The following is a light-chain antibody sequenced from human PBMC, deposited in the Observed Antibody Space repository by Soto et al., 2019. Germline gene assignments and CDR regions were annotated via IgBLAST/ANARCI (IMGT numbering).Light chain of an antibody. CDR2: DVS. J-gene: IGLJ3*02. Sequence: QSALTQPASVSGSPGQSITISCTGTSSDVGGYNYVSWYQQHPGKAPKLMIYDVSNRPSGVSNHFSGSKSGNTASLTISGLQAEDEADYYCSSYTSSSSPWVFGGGTKVTVL. CDR3: SSYTSSSSPWV. CDR1: SSDVGGYNY. V-gene: IGLV2-14*01.